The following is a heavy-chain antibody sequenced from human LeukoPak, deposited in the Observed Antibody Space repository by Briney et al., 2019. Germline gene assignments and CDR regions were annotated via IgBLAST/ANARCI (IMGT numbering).Heavy chain of an antibody. CDR2: IKSKTDGGTT. Sequence: PGRSLRPFCLASGFTFTNAWMSWVRHPPRKWLEWDGFIKSKTDGGTTDYATPVKGRFTISRAHSKNTLYLQMNSLKTEDTAVYYCTTDLKVDYDILTGYYLNDYWGQGTLVTVSS. CDR3: TTDLKVDYDILTGYYLNDY. D-gene: IGHD3-9*01. CDR1: GFTFTNAW. V-gene: IGHV3-15*01. J-gene: IGHJ4*02.